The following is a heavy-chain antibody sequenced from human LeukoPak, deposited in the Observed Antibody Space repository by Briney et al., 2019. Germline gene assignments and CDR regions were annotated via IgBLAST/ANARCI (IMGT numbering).Heavy chain of an antibody. Sequence: SETLSLTCTVSGGSISSGSYYWGWIRQPPGKGLEWIGNIYYSGSTYYNPSLKSRVSISVDTSKNQFSLRLTSVTAADTAVYYCARAPEYGLYYFDYWGQGTLVTVSS. CDR1: GGSISSGSYY. CDR3: ARAPEYGLYYFDY. V-gene: IGHV4-39*07. D-gene: IGHD1-14*01. J-gene: IGHJ4*02. CDR2: IYYSGST.